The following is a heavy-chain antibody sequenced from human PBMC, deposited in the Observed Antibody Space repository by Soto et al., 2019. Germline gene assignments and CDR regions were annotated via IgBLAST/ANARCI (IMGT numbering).Heavy chain of an antibody. CDR3: ARGPYYDFWRFDP. D-gene: IGHD3-3*01. J-gene: IGHJ5*02. V-gene: IGHV4-34*01. CDR2: INHSGST. CDR1: GGSFSGYY. Sequence: SETLSLTCAVYGGSFSGYYWSWIRQPPGKGLEWIGEINHSGSTNYNPSLKSRVTISVDTSKNQFSLKLSSVTAADTAVYYCARGPYYDFWRFDPWGQGTLVTVSS.